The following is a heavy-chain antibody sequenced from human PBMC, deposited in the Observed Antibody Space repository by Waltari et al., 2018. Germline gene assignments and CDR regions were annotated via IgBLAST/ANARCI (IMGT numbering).Heavy chain of an antibody. J-gene: IGHJ4*02. CDR1: GYTFTDNY. CDR3: ARGGPTIFGVLNTKRFDY. V-gene: IGHV1-2*02. D-gene: IGHD3-3*01. CDR2: VNPSSGVT. Sequence: QVQLVQSGAEVKKPGASVKVSCKASGYTFTDNYMPWVRQAPGHGLEWMGRVNPSSGVTNYAQKFQGRVTMTRDTSINTVDMELSRLRSDDTAEYYCARGGPTIFGVLNTKRFDYWGQGTLVTVSS.